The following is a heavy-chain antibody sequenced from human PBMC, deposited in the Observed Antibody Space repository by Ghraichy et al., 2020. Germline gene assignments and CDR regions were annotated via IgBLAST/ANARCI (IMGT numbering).Heavy chain of an antibody. CDR1: GFTFSSYA. J-gene: IGHJ4*02. D-gene: IGHD3-22*01. CDR2: ISGSGGST. CDR3: ANAYYYYSSGYVYYFYS. Sequence: GGSLRLSCAASGFTFSSYAMSWVRQAPGKGLEWVSAISGSGGSTYYADSVKGRFTISRDNSKNTLYLQMNSLRAEDTAVYYCANAYYYYSSGYVYYFYSWGQGTLVTVSS. V-gene: IGHV3-23*01.